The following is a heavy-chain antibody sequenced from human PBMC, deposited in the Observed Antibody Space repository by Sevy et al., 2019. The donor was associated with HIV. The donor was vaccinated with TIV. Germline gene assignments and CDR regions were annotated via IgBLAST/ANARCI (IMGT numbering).Heavy chain of an antibody. CDR2: INSDGSST. Sequence: GGSLRLSCAASGFTFSSYWMHWVRQAPGKGLVWVSRINSDGSSTSYADSVKGRFTISRDNAKNTLYLQMNSLRAEDTAVYYCARGNLRPSHFDYWGQGTLVTVSS. V-gene: IGHV3-74*01. CDR1: GFTFSSYW. D-gene: IGHD5-12*01. CDR3: ARGNLRPSHFDY. J-gene: IGHJ4*02.